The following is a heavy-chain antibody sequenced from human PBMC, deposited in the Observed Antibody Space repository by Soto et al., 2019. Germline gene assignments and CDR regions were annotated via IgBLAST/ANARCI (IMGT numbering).Heavy chain of an antibody. CDR3: ARERIADRDAFDI. J-gene: IGHJ3*02. CDR2: INHSGST. V-gene: IGHV4-34*01. CDR1: GGSFSGYY. D-gene: IGHD6-6*01. Sequence: SETLSLTCAVYGGSFSGYYWSWIRQPPGKGLEWIGEINHSGSTNYNPSLKSRVSISVDTSKYQFSLKLGSVNAADTAVYYCARERIADRDAFDIWGQGTMVTVSS.